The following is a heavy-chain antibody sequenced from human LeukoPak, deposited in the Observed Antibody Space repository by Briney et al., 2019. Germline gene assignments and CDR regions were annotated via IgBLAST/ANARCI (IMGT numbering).Heavy chain of an antibody. Sequence: PSETLSLTCTVSGGSVSDYYWSWIRQPPGKGLEWIGYIYYGGSTNYNPSLKSRVTISVDTSKNQFSLKLRSVAAADTAVYYCARGNSGYDYWGQGPLVTVSS. CDR1: GGSVSDYY. CDR3: ARGNSGYDY. CDR2: IYYGGST. D-gene: IGHD5-12*01. V-gene: IGHV4-59*02. J-gene: IGHJ4*02.